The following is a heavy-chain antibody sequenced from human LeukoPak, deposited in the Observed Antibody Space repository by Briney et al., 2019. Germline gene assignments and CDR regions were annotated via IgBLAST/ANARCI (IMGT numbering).Heavy chain of an antibody. CDR3: ARKGFYGDYNWFDP. V-gene: IGHV1-69*13. Sequence: ASVKVSCKASGGTFSSYAISWVRQAPGQELEWMGGIIPIFGTANYAQKFQGRVTITADESTSTAYMELSSLRSEDTAVYYCARKGFYGDYNWFDPWGQGTLVTVSS. J-gene: IGHJ5*02. D-gene: IGHD4-17*01. CDR2: IIPIFGTA. CDR1: GGTFSSYA.